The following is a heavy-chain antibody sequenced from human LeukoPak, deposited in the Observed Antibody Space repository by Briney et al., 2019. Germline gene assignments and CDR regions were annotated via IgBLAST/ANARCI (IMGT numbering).Heavy chain of an antibody. CDR3: ARDRDYDYVRGSFLDPGTLTPHYYMDV. J-gene: IGHJ6*03. V-gene: IGHV3-21*01. CDR2: ISFSSSYI. Sequence: GGSLRLSCAAYGFTFSSSWMSWVRQAPGKGLEWVSSISFSSSYIYSADSLKGRFTISRDNAKNSLYLQMNSLRADDTAVYYCARDRDYDYVRGSFLDPGTLTPHYYMDVWGKGTTVTVSS. D-gene: IGHD3-16*01. CDR1: GFTFSSSW.